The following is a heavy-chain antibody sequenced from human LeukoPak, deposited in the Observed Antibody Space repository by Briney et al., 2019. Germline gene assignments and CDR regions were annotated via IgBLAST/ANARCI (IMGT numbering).Heavy chain of an antibody. CDR3: ARGPSITMVRGGQWYYYMDV. V-gene: IGHV3-30*04. D-gene: IGHD3-10*01. CDR2: ISYDGSNK. J-gene: IGHJ6*03. CDR1: GFTFSSYT. Sequence: PGGSLRLSCAASGFTFSSYTMNWVRQSPGKGLEWVALISYDGSNKYYADSVNGRFTISRDNSNNTLYLQMNSLRDEDTAVYYCARGPSITMVRGGQWYYYMDVWGKGTTVTISS.